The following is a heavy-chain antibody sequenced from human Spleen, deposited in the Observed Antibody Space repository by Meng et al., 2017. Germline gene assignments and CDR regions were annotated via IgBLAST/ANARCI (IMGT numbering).Heavy chain of an antibody. J-gene: IGHJ4*02. CDR2: IYPGDSDT. CDR1: GYTFSNYW. Sequence: GESLKISCKGSGYTFSNYWIGWVRQMPGKGLEWMGIIYPGDSDTRYSPSFQGQVTISADKSISTAYLQWSSLKASDTGMYYCARRYYYNSGYYFDYWGQGTLVTVSS. V-gene: IGHV5-51*01. D-gene: IGHD3-22*01. CDR3: ARRYYYNSGYYFDY.